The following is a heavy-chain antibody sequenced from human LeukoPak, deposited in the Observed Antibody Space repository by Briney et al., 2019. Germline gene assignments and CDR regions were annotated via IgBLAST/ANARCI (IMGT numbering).Heavy chain of an antibody. CDR2: ISPGDSGT. V-gene: IGHV5-51*01. Sequence: GESLKISCKGSGYRFTSYWIGWVRQVPGKGLEWMGIISPGDSGTKYSPAFQGQVTFSADKSNSVASLQWNSLQASDTAIYYCARGPRPDYFDSWGQGTLVTVSS. CDR1: GYRFTSYW. J-gene: IGHJ4*02. CDR3: ARGPRPDYFDS.